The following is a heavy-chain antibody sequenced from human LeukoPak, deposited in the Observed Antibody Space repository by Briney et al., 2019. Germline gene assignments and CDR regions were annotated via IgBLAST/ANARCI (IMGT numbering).Heavy chain of an antibody. Sequence: SETLSLTCAVYGGSFSGYYWSWLRQPPGKGLEWLGEINHSGSTNYNPSLKSRVTISVDTSKNQFSLKLSSVTAADTAVYYCARGRTYYDFWSANKGRFDPWGQGTLVTVSS. CDR2: INHSGST. V-gene: IGHV4-34*01. D-gene: IGHD3-3*01. J-gene: IGHJ5*02. CDR1: GGSFSGYY. CDR3: ARGRTYYDFWSANKGRFDP.